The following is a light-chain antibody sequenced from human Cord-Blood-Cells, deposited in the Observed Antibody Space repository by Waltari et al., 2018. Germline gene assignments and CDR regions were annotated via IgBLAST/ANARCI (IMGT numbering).Light chain of an antibody. J-gene: IGLJ2*01. Sequence: QSALTQPASVSGSRGQSITIPCTGTGSDVGGHNYVSWYQQHPDTAPRLKIYDVSKRPPGVSNRFSGSKSGNTASLTISGLQAEDEADYYCSSYTSSSTLVFGGGTKLTVL. CDR1: GSDVGGHNY. CDR2: DVS. V-gene: IGLV2-14*01. CDR3: SSYTSSSTLV.